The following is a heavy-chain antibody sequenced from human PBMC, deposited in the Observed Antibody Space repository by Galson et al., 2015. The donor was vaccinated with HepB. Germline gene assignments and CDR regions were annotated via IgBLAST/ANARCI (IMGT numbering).Heavy chain of an antibody. CDR1: GFTFSSYG. CDR2: IWYDGSNK. CDR3: ARDRGIAAAGTRGMDV. Sequence: SLRLSCAASGFTFSSYGMHWVRQAPGKGLEWVAVIWYDGSNKYYADSVKGRFTISRDNSKNTLYLQMNSLRAEDTAVYYCARDRGIAAAGTRGMDVWGQGTTVTVSS. V-gene: IGHV3-33*01. J-gene: IGHJ6*02. D-gene: IGHD6-13*01.